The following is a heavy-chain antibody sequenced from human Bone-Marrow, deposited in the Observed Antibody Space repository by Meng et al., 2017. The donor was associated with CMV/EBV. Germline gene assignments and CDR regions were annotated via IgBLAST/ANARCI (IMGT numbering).Heavy chain of an antibody. CDR1: GGTFSSYA. V-gene: IGHV1-69*04. CDR2: IIPILGIA. J-gene: IGHJ4*02. Sequence: SVKVSCKASGGTFSSYAISWVRQAPGQGLEWMGRIIPILGIANYAQKFQGRVTITADKSTSTAYMELSSLRSEDTAMYYCARAQSLDYDYGSGSAILYWGQGTLVTVSS. D-gene: IGHD3-10*01. CDR3: ARAQSLDYDYGSGSAILY.